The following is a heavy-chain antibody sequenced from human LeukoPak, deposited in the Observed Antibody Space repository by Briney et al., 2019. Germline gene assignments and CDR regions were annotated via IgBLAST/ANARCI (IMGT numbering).Heavy chain of an antibody. Sequence: PGGSLRLSCAASGFTFSTYAMTWVRQAPGKGLEWVSTISGSGSVRYYADSLKGRFTISRDNSENTLYLQMNSLRADDTAVYYCATDGRERGTSVGQLFLDIWGQGTRVTVSS. CDR3: ATDGRERGTSVGQLFLDI. CDR2: ISGSGSVR. J-gene: IGHJ3*02. D-gene: IGHD2-2*01. V-gene: IGHV3-23*01. CDR1: GFTFSTYA.